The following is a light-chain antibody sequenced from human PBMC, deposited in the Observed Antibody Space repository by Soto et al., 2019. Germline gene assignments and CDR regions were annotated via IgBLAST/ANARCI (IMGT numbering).Light chain of an antibody. J-gene: IGKJ1*01. Sequence: DIQMTQSPSTLSGSVGDRVTITCRASQTISSWLAWYQQKPGKAPKLLIYKASTLQSGVPSRFSGSGSGTEFTLTISSLQPEDFASYYCQQLNHYPWTFGQGTKVDIK. V-gene: IGKV1-5*03. CDR2: KAS. CDR3: QQLNHYPWT. CDR1: QTISSW.